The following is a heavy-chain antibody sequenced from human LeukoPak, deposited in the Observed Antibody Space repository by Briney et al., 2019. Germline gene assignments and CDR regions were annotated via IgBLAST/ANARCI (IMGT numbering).Heavy chain of an antibody. D-gene: IGHD6-13*01. CDR3: ARDIAPTGTVWFDP. CDR1: GFTFSSYW. Sequence: GGSLRLSCAASGFTFSSYWMHWVRQAPGKGLVWVSRINTDGSSTSYADSVKGRFTISRDNAKNTLYLQMNSLRVDDTAVYYCARDIAPTGTVWFDPWGQGTLVTVSS. J-gene: IGHJ5*02. V-gene: IGHV3-74*01. CDR2: INTDGSST.